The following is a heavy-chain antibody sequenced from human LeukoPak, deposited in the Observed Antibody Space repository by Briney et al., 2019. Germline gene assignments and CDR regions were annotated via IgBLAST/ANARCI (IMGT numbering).Heavy chain of an antibody. Sequence: SQTLSLTCTVSGGSLSSGSYHWSWIRQPAGKGLEWIGRIYTSGSTNYNPSLKSRVTMSVDTSKNQFSLKLSSVTAADTAVYYCARAITMVRRYWYFDLWGRGTLVTVSS. V-gene: IGHV4-61*02. CDR2: IYTSGST. CDR3: ARAITMVRRYWYFDL. J-gene: IGHJ2*01. D-gene: IGHD3-10*01. CDR1: GGSLSSGSYH.